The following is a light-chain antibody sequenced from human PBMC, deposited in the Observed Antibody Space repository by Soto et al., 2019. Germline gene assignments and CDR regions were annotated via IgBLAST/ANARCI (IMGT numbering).Light chain of an antibody. CDR3: HQSYSSAPT. CDR2: AAS. CDR1: QSISNH. Sequence: DIQMTQSPSSLSASVEDRVIITCRASQSISNHLNWYQQKPGKAPKLLIFAASSLQSGVPSRFNGSISEPDFPLTISSLQPEDFATYYCHQSYSSAPTFGQGTKVEIK. V-gene: IGKV1-39*01. J-gene: IGKJ1*01.